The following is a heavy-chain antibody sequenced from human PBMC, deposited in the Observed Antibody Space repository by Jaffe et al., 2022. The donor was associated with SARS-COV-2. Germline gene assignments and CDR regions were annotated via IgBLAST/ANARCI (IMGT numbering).Heavy chain of an antibody. CDR3: ARGSEKRQLVYDF. CDR1: GFTFDRHA. Sequence: EVQLAESGGGLIQPGGSLRLSCAASGFTFDRHAMAWVRHTPGKGLEWLSSMSPGGVNTYSAGSVKGRFIISRDSSKSTVYLQLNSLRADDTAVYFCARGSEKRQLVYDFWGQGTLVTVSS. CDR2: MSPGGVNT. D-gene: IGHD2-8*01. J-gene: IGHJ4*02. V-gene: IGHV3-23*04.